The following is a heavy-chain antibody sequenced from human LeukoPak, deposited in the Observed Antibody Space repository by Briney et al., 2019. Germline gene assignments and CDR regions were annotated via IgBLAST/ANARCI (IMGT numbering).Heavy chain of an antibody. V-gene: IGHV3-64*01. Sequence: GGSLRLSCAASGFTFSSYAMHWVRQAPGKGLEYVSAISSNGGSTYYANSVKGRFTISRDNSKNTLYLQMGSLRAEDMAVYYCAREFDYYDSSGYYDYWGQGTLVTVSS. D-gene: IGHD3-22*01. CDR1: GFTFSSYA. CDR2: ISSNGGST. J-gene: IGHJ4*02. CDR3: AREFDYYDSSGYYDY.